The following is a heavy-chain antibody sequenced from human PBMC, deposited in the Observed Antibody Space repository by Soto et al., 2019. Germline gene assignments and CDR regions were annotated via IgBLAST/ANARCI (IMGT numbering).Heavy chain of an antibody. CDR1: GYTFTSHG. CDR2: ISAYNGNT. CDR3: ARVATREWLVESPLDY. J-gene: IGHJ4*02. Sequence: ASVKVSCKASGYTFTSHGISWVRQAPGQGLEWMGWISAYNGNTNYAQKLQGRVTMTTDTSTSTAYMELRSLRSDDTAVYYCARVATREWLVESPLDYSAQGTLVTVSS. D-gene: IGHD6-19*01. V-gene: IGHV1-18*01.